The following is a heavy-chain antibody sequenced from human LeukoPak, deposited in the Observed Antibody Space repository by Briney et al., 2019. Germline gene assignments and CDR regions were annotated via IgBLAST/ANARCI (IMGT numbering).Heavy chain of an antibody. J-gene: IGHJ3*01. CDR1: GFTFDDYA. Sequence: HPGRSLRLSWAASGFTFDDYAMHWVRHAPGGCLGWVSGVRWNSGNMVSADSVKGRFTISRDNAKNSLNLQMNSLRIEDTALYYCARARHCGGDCFGRDAFDVWGQGTMVTVSS. CDR3: ARARHCGGDCFGRDAFDV. CDR2: VRWNSGNM. D-gene: IGHD2-21*02. V-gene: IGHV3-9*01.